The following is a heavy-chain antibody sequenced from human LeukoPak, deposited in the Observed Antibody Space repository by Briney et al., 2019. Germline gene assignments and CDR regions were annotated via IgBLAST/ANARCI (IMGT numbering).Heavy chain of an antibody. CDR1: GFTFSSYS. CDR2: ISSSSSYI. CDR3: AKDEALGLRFLEWPPLGWFDP. D-gene: IGHD3-3*01. V-gene: IGHV3-21*04. Sequence: RGALRLSCAASGFTFSSYSMNLVRQAPGKGLEWVSSISSSSSYIYYANSVKGRFTTSRDNAKNSLYPQMNSMRAEDTAVYYCAKDEALGLRFLEWPPLGWFDPWGQGTLVTVSS. J-gene: IGHJ5*02.